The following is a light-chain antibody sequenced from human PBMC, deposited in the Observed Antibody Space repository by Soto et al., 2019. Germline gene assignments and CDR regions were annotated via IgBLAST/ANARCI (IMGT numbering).Light chain of an antibody. J-gene: IGLJ3*02. CDR2: ENT. V-gene: IGLV1-40*01. CDR3: QSFDNSLSGWV. CDR1: RSNIGAGYD. Sequence: QSVLTQPPSVSGAPGPRVTISCTGSRSNIGAGYDVHWYQHLPGTAPKLLVYENTSRPSGVPDRFSGSRSGTSASLAITGLQAEDEADYYCQSFDNSLSGWVFGGGTKVTV.